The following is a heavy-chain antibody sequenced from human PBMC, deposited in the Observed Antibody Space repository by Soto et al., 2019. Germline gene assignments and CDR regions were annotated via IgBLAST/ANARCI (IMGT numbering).Heavy chain of an antibody. CDR1: GYTFTSYG. D-gene: IGHD3-3*01. Sequence: ASVKVSCKAPGYTFTSYGISWVRQAPGQGLEWMGWISAYNGNTNYAQKLQGRVTMTTDTSTSTAYMELRSLRSDDTAVYYCARGLTIFGVARDFDPWGQGTLVTVSS. V-gene: IGHV1-18*01. CDR2: ISAYNGNT. J-gene: IGHJ5*02. CDR3: ARGLTIFGVARDFDP.